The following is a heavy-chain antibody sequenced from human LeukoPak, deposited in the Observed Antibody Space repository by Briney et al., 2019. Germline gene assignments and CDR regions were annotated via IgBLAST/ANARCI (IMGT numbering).Heavy chain of an antibody. CDR1: GFTFSSYG. Sequence: PGGSLRLSCAASGFTFSSYGMHWVRQAPGKGLEWVAFIRYDGSNKYYAGSVKGRFTISRDNSKNTLYLQMNSLRAEDTAVYYCAKGKRRRCTIFGEGYFQHWGQGTLVTVSS. CDR3: AKGKRRRCTIFGEGYFQH. V-gene: IGHV3-30*02. CDR2: IRYDGSNK. J-gene: IGHJ1*01. D-gene: IGHD3-3*01.